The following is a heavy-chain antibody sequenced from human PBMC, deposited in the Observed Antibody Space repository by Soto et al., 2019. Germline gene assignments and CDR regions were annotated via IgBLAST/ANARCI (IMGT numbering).Heavy chain of an antibody. V-gene: IGHV1-69*06. Sequence: SVKVSCKASGGTFSSYATSWVRQAPGQGLEWMGGIIPIFGTANYAQKFQGRVTITADKSTSTAYMELSSLRSEDTAVYYCARDSREPRAYYYYGMDVWGQGTTVTVSS. CDR1: GGTFSSYA. D-gene: IGHD1-1*01. CDR3: ARDSREPRAYYYYGMDV. CDR2: IIPIFGTA. J-gene: IGHJ6*02.